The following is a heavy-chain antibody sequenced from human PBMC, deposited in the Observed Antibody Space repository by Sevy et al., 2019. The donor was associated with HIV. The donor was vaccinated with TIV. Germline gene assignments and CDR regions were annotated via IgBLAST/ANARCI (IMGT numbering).Heavy chain of an antibody. CDR2: IYHSGST. V-gene: IGHV4-38-2*02. J-gene: IGHJ6*02. D-gene: IGHD3-3*01. CDR1: GYSISSGYY. CDR3: ARTSRFLEWLLPGGPDYGMDV. Sequence: SETLSLTCTVSGYSISSGYYWGWIRQPPGKGLEWIGSIYHSGSTYYNPSLKSRVTISVDTSKNQFSLKLSSVTAADTAMDYCARTSRFLEWLLPGGPDYGMDVWGQGTTVTVSS.